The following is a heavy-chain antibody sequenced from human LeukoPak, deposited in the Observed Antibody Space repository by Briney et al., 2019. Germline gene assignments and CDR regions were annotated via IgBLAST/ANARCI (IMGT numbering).Heavy chain of an antibody. Sequence: SGPALVKPTQTLTLTCTFSGFSLSTSGMCVSWIRQPPGKALEWLALIDWDDDKYYSTSLKTRLTISRDTSKNQVVLTMTNMEPVDTATYYCARMRTFYDILTGSYNNLLDPWGQGALVTVSS. CDR1: GFSLSTSGMC. CDR3: ARMRTFYDILTGSYNNLLDP. J-gene: IGHJ5*02. CDR2: IDWDDDK. D-gene: IGHD3-9*01. V-gene: IGHV2-70*01.